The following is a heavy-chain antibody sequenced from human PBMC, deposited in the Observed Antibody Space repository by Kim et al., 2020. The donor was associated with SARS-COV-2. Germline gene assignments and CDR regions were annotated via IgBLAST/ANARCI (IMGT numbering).Heavy chain of an antibody. CDR2: IYYSGST. J-gene: IGHJ5*02. V-gene: IGHV4-61*01. Sequence: SETLSLTCTVSGGSVSSGSYYWSWIRQPPGKGLEWIGYIYYSGSTNYNPSLKSRVTISVDTSKNQFSLKLSSVTAADTAVYYCARGSWGNWNSPRVVFPDKYNWFDPWGQGTLVTVSS. CDR3: ARGSWGNWNSPRVVFPDKYNWFDP. CDR1: GGSVSSGSYY. D-gene: IGHD1-7*01.